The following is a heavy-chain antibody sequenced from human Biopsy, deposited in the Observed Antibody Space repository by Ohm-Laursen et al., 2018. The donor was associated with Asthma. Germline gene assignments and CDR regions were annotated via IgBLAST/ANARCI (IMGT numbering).Heavy chain of an antibody. D-gene: IGHD3-22*01. V-gene: IGHV3-23*01. J-gene: IGHJ3*01. CDR2: IRPGQPDI. Sequence: GSLRLSCSASGFDLRDYTMNWVRQAPGKGLAWVGTIRPGQPDIDYEPPVRGRFFISRDDSKNTLYLDMTSLRAEDTAVYYCVKDTLIDSKNYYTFEVWGQGTMVTVSS. CDR3: VKDTLIDSKNYYTFEV. CDR1: GFDLRDYT.